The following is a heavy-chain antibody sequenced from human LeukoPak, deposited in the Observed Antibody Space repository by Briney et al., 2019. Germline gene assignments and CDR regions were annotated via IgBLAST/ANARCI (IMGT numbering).Heavy chain of an antibody. Sequence: ASVKVSCKASGYTFTSYGISWVRQAPGQGLEWMGWISAYNGNTNYAQKLQGRVTMTADTSTSTTYMELRSLGSEDTDVYYGARAASGTPTPHGRRQYCYYYMDVWDKVTTVTVSS. D-gene: IGHD6-13*01. V-gene: IGHV1-18*01. J-gene: IGHJ6*03. CDR3: ARAASGTPTPHGRRQYCYYYMDV. CDR2: ISAYNGNT. CDR1: GYTFTSYG.